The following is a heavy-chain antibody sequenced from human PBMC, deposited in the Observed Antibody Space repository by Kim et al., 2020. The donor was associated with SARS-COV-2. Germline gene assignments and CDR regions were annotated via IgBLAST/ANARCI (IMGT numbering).Heavy chain of an antibody. CDR3: AREPQVDIVVVPAADILYPYYYYYGMDV. J-gene: IGHJ6*02. CDR2: IKQDGSEK. D-gene: IGHD2-2*03. CDR1: GFTFSSYW. V-gene: IGHV3-7*01. Sequence: GGSLRLSCAASGFTFSSYWMSWVRQAPGKGLEWVANIKQDGSEKYYVDSVKGRFTISRDNAKNSLYLQMNSLRAEDTAVYYCAREPQVDIVVVPAADILYPYYYYYGMDVWGQGTTVTVSS.